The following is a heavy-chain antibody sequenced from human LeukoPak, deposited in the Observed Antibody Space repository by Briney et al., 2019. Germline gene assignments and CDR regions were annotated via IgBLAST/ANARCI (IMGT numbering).Heavy chain of an antibody. V-gene: IGHV4-39*01. D-gene: IGHD6-6*01. Sequence: PSETLSLTCTVSGGSISSSSYYWGWIRQPPGNGLEWIGSIYDSGSTYYNPSLKSRVTISVDTSKNQFSLKLSSVTAADTAVYYCARLEAYSSSSGGWFDPWGQGTLVSVSS. CDR1: GGSISSSSYY. J-gene: IGHJ5*02. CDR3: ARLEAYSSSSGGWFDP. CDR2: IYDSGST.